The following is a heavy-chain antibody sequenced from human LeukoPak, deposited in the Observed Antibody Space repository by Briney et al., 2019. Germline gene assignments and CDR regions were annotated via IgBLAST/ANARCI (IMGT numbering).Heavy chain of an antibody. Sequence: SETLSLTCTVSGGSISSYYWSWIRQPPGKGLEWIGYIYYSGSTNYNPSLKSRVTISVDTSKNQFSLKLSSVTAADTAVYYCARTTYYYDSSGYYLDYWGQGTLVTVSS. CDR2: IYYSGST. D-gene: IGHD3-22*01. CDR3: ARTTYYYDSSGYYLDY. CDR1: GGSISSYY. V-gene: IGHV4-59*01. J-gene: IGHJ4*02.